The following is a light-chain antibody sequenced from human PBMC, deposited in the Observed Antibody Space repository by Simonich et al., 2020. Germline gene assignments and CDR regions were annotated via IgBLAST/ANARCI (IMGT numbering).Light chain of an antibody. CDR1: SSDVGSYNL. CDR3: QSYDSSLSGWV. J-gene: IGLJ3*02. CDR2: GNS. Sequence: QSALTQPASVSGSPGQSITISCTGTSSDVGSYNLVSWYQQLPGTAPKLLIYGNSNRPSGVPDRFSGSKSGTSASLAITGLQAEDEADYYCQSYDSSLSGWVFGGGTKLTVL. V-gene: IGLV1-40*01.